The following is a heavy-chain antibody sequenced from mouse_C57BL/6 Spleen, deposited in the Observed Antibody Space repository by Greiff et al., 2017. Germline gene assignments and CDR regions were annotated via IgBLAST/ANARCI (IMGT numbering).Heavy chain of an antibody. V-gene: IGHV1-7*01. CDR1: GYTFTSYW. D-gene: IGHD4-1*02. J-gene: IGHJ1*03. Sequence: QVQLQQSGAELAKPGASVKLSCKASGYTFTSYWMHWVKQRPGQGLEWIGYINPSSGYTKYNQKFKDKATLTVDKPSSTAYMQLSSLTSEDSAVYYCANWDWYFDVWGTGTTVTVSS. CDR3: ANWDWYFDV. CDR2: INPSSGYT.